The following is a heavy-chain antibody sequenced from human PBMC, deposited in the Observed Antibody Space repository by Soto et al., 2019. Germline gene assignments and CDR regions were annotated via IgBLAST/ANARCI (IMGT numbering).Heavy chain of an antibody. Sequence: QVQLVESGGGVVQPGRSLRLSCAASGFTFSSYAMHWVRQAPGKGLEWVAVISYDGSNKYYGESVKGRFTISRDNSKKTLYLQMNSLRAEDTAVYYCARDGLLGYFDYWGQGTLVTVSS. V-gene: IGHV3-30-3*01. CDR3: ARDGLLGYFDY. D-gene: IGHD3-16*01. J-gene: IGHJ4*02. CDR2: ISYDGSNK. CDR1: GFTFSSYA.